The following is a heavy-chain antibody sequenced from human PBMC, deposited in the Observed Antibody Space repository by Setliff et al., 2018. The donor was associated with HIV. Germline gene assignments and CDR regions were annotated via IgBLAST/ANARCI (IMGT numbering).Heavy chain of an antibody. J-gene: IGHJ4*02. Sequence: GGSLRLSCTASGFTFGDYAMSWVRQVPGKGLEWVSNTKYDGSESYYVDSVKGRFIASTDNAKNSLFLQMNSLKAEDTAVYYCARAYYNFWDAYEYFDYWGQGTQVTVSS. CDR1: GFTFGDYA. CDR2: TKYDGSES. V-gene: IGHV3-7*03. CDR3: ARAYYNFWDAYEYFDY. D-gene: IGHD3-3*01.